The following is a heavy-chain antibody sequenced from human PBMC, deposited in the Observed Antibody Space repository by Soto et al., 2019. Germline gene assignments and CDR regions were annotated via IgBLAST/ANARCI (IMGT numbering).Heavy chain of an antibody. Sequence: ASVKVSCKASGYTFTSYGISWVRQAPGQGLEWMGWISAYNGNTNYAQKLQGRVTMTTDTSTSTAYMELRSLRSDDTAVYYCARDTGYCSGGSCYPQSYSYYGMDVWGQGTTVTVSS. CDR1: GYTFTSYG. D-gene: IGHD2-15*01. CDR3: ARDTGYCSGGSCYPQSYSYYGMDV. J-gene: IGHJ6*02. V-gene: IGHV1-18*01. CDR2: ISAYNGNT.